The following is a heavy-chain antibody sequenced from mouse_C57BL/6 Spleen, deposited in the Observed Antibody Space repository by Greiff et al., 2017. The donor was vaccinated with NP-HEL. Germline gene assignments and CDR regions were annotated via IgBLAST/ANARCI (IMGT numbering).Heavy chain of an antibody. CDR2: ISYDGSN. CDR1: GYSITSGYY. CDR3: ARKPPWYFDV. V-gene: IGHV3-6*01. Sequence: ESGPGLVKPSQSLSLTCSVTGYSITSGYYWNWIRQFPGNKLEWMGYISYDGSNNYNPSLKNRISITRDTSKNQFFLKLNSVTTEDTATYYCARKPPWYFDVWGTGTTVTVSS. J-gene: IGHJ1*03.